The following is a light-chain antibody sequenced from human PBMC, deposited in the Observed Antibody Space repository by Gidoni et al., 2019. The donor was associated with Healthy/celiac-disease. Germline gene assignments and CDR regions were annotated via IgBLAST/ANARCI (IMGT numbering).Light chain of an antibody. J-gene: IGKJ1*01. CDR2: GAS. Sequence: ELVLPQSPGTLSLSPGERATLPCRASQSVSSSYLAWYQQKPGQAPRLLIYGASSRATGIPDRFSGSGSGTDFTLTISRLEPEDFAVYYCQQYGSSPPRTFXXXTKVEIK. CDR3: QQYGSSPPRT. CDR1: QSVSSSY. V-gene: IGKV3-20*01.